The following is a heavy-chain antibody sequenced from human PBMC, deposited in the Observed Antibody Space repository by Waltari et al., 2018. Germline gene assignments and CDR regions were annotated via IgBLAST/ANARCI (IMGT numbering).Heavy chain of an antibody. D-gene: IGHD2-15*01. J-gene: IGHJ1*01. CDR2: INPSGGNT. CDR3: AGGGPTVVALGDTQP. Sequence: VKVSCKASGYTFTTYSMHWVRRAPGQGLEWMGIINPSGGNTSYAQKFQGRVTLTRDTSTSTVYMDLSGLTSDDTAVYYCAGGGPTVVALGDTQPWGQGTLVTVSA. CDR1: GYTFTTYS. V-gene: IGHV1-46*01.